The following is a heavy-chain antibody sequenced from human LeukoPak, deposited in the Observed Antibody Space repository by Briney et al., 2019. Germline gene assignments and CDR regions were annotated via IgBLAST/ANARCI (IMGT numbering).Heavy chain of an antibody. V-gene: IGHV3-30*02. J-gene: IGHJ4*02. CDR1: GFTFSSYG. D-gene: IGHD3-22*01. Sequence: PAGGSLRLSCAASGFTFSSYGMHWVRQAPGKGLEWVAFIRYDGSNKYYADSVKGRFAISRDNSKNTLYLQMNSLRAEDTAVYYCAKDFTRYYYDSSGYNDYWGQGTLVTVSS. CDR2: IRYDGSNK. CDR3: AKDFTRYYYDSSGYNDY.